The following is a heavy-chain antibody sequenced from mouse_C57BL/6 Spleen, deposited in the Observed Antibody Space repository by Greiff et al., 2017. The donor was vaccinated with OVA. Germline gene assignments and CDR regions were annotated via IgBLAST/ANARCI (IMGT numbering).Heavy chain of an antibody. J-gene: IGHJ1*03. CDR2: IDPSDSYT. CDR1: GYTFTSYW. Sequence: QVQLQQPGAELVKPGASVKLSCKASGYTFTSYWMHWVKQRPGQGLEWIGEIDPSDSYTNYNQKFKGKSTLTVDKSSSTAYMQLSSLTSEDSAVYYCARALTTVVAPYFDFWGTGTTVTVSS. V-gene: IGHV1-69*01. D-gene: IGHD1-1*01. CDR3: ARALTTVVAPYFDF.